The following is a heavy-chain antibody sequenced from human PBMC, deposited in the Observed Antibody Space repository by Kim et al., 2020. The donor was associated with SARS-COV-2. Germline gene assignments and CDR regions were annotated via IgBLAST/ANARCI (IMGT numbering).Heavy chain of an antibody. D-gene: IGHD3-3*01. CDR3: ARHAAIFGVVMIPPPFDY. J-gene: IGHJ4*02. Sequence: KSRVTISGDTSKNQFSLRLSSVTAADTAVYYCARHAAIFGVVMIPPPFDYWGQGTLVTVSS. V-gene: IGHV4-59*08.